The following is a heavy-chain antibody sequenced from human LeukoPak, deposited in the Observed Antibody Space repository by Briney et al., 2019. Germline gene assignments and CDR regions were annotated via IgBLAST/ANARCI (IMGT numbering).Heavy chain of an antibody. CDR2: IYYSGST. Sequence: PSETLSLTCTVSGGSISSSSYYWGWIRQPPGKGLEWIGSIYYSGSTYYNPSLKSRVTISVDTSKNQFSLKLSSVTAADTAVYYCARGLKVGNTGYYFDYWGQGTLVTVSS. D-gene: IGHD2/OR15-2a*01. V-gene: IGHV4-39*01. J-gene: IGHJ4*02. CDR1: GGSISSSSYY. CDR3: ARGLKVGNTGYYFDY.